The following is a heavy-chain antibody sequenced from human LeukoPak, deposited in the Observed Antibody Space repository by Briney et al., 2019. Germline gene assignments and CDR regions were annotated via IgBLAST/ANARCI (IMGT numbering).Heavy chain of an antibody. J-gene: IGHJ5*02. V-gene: IGHV4-39*01. Sequence: SETLSLTCTVTGGSISSSSYYWGWIRQPPGKGLEWIGSIYYSGSTYYNPSLKSRVTISVDTSKNQFSLKLSSMTAADTAVYYCARDAVSLANWFDPWGQGTLVTVSS. CDR1: GGSISSSSYY. CDR2: IYYSGST. CDR3: ARDAVSLANWFDP.